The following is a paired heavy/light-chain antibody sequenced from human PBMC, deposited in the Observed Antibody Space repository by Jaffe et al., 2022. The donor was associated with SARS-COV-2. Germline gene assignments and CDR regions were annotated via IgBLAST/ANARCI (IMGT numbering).Light chain of an antibody. J-gene: IGKJ4*01. CDR2: GAS. V-gene: IGKV3-20*01. CDR3: QQYGSSRLT. CDR1: QSVSSSY. Sequence: EIVLTQSPGTLSLSPGERATLSCRASQSVSSSYLAWYQQKPGQAPRLLIYGASSRATGIPDRFSGSGSGTDFTLTISRLEPEDFAVYYCQQYGSSRLTFGGGTKVEIK.
Heavy chain of an antibody. J-gene: IGHJ3*02. D-gene: IGHD1-26*01. Sequence: QVQLQESGPGLVKPSQTLSLTCTVSGGSISSGDYYWSWIRQPPGKGLEWIGYIYYSGSTYYNPSLKSRVTISVDTSKNQFSLKLSSVTAADTAVYYCARDLQGGSGSYSMGPHAFDIWGQGTMVTVSS. CDR1: GGSISSGDYY. V-gene: IGHV4-30-4*01. CDR2: IYYSGST. CDR3: ARDLQGGSGSYSMGPHAFDI.